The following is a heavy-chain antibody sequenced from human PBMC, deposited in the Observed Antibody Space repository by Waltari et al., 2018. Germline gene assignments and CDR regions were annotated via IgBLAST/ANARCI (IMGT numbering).Heavy chain of an antibody. Sequence: QLLLQESGPRLVKPSETLSLTCSVSGASISRNGFYWGWIRQPPGKGLEWIGTFYYSGSTYYNPSLKSRVTISVDTSKNQFSLTLNSVSAADTSVYYCAEVKANLDTVMNWGQGTLVTVSS. D-gene: IGHD5-18*01. V-gene: IGHV4-39*01. CDR1: GASISRNGFY. J-gene: IGHJ4*02. CDR2: FYYSGST. CDR3: AEVKANLDTVMN.